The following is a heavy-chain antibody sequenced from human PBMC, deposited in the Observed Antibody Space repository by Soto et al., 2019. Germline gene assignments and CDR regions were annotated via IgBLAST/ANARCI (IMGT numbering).Heavy chain of an antibody. CDR1: GSTFSNYI. D-gene: IGHD2-15*01. V-gene: IGHV3-30-3*01. CDR3: AGGDNYYALGV. J-gene: IGHJ6*02. Sequence: QLQLVESGGGVVQPGTSLRLSCTASGSTFSNYIMHWVRQAPGKGLDWVAFISYDGSNKDYADSVEGRFTISRDNSKSTLYLQLSSLRPEDTAVYYCAGGDNYYALGVWDQGTTVTVSS. CDR2: ISYDGSNK.